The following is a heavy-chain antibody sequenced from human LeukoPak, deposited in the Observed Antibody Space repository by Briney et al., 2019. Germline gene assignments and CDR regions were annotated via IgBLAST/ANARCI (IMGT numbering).Heavy chain of an antibody. J-gene: IGHJ3*02. V-gene: IGHV3-30-3*01. D-gene: IGHD3-9*01. CDR1: GFTFSSYA. Sequence: GGSLRLSCAASGFTFSSYAMHWVRQAPGTGLEWVAVISYDGSNKYYADSVKGRFTISRDNSKNTLYLQMNSLRAEDTAVYYCARGEVLRYFDWLPEGDAFDIWGQGTMVTVSS. CDR3: ARGEVLRYFDWLPEGDAFDI. CDR2: ISYDGSNK.